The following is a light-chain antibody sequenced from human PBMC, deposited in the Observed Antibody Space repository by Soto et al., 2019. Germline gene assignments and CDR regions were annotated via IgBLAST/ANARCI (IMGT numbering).Light chain of an antibody. CDR3: QQYYTNSWS. Sequence: DIVMTQSPDSLAVSLGERATINCKSSQSVLYSPNNKNYLAWYQHKPGQPPKMLIYWASIRESWVPDRFSGSGSGTDFTLTISILQSEDVAVYYCQQYYTNSWSFGQGAKVEIK. CDR1: QSVLYSPNNKNY. CDR2: WAS. J-gene: IGKJ1*01. V-gene: IGKV4-1*01.